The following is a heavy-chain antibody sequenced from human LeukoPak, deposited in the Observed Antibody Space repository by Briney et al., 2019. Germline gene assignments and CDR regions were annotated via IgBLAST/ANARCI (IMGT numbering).Heavy chain of an antibody. D-gene: IGHD5-12*01. Sequence: PGGSLRLSFAASGFTFSSYAMSWVRQAPGKGLEWVSAISGSGGSTYYADSVKGRFTISRDNSKNTLYLQMNSLRAEDTAIYYCVRDMGGYPFDHWGQGTLVTVSS. CDR2: ISGSGGST. CDR1: GFTFSSYA. V-gene: IGHV3-23*01. CDR3: VRDMGGYPFDH. J-gene: IGHJ4*02.